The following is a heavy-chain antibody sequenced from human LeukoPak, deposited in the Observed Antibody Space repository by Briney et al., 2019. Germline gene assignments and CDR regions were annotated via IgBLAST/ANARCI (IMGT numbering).Heavy chain of an antibody. J-gene: IGHJ5*02. CDR3: ARDPGFTEGWFDP. V-gene: IGHV1-46*01. CDR2: INPSGGST. CDR1: GYTFTSYY. Sequence: GASVKVSCKASGYTFTSYYMHWVRQAPGQGLEWMGIINPSGGSTSYALKFQGRVTMTRDTSTSTVYMELSSLRSEDTAVYYCARDPGFTEGWFDPWGQGTLVTVSS. D-gene: IGHD3-9*01.